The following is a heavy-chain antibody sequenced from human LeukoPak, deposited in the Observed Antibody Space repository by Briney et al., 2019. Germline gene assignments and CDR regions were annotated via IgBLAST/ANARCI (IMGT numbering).Heavy chain of an antibody. CDR3: ARWVRAVSGYEEVVVAGLDY. Sequence: PSETLSLTCAVSGGSISSSNWWSWVRQPPGKGLEWIGEIYHSGSTNYNPSLKSRVTISVDKSKNQFSLKLSSVTAADTAVYYCARWVRAVSGYEEVVVAGLDYWGQGTLVTVSS. CDR1: GGSISSSNW. V-gene: IGHV4-4*02. CDR2: IYHSGST. D-gene: IGHD6-19*01. J-gene: IGHJ4*02.